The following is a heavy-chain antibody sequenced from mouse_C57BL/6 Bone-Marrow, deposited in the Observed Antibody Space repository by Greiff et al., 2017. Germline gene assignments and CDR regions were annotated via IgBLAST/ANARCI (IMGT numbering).Heavy chain of an antibody. V-gene: IGHV5-17*01. CDR2: ISSGSSTI. J-gene: IGHJ4*01. CDR3: ARPYYYAMDY. CDR1: GFTFSDHG. Sequence: EVQLKESGGGLVKPGGSLKLSCAASGFTFSDHGMHWVRQAPEKGLEWVAYISSGSSTIYYADTVKGRFTISRDNAKNTLFLQMTSLRSEDTAMYYCARPYYYAMDYWGQGTSVTVSS.